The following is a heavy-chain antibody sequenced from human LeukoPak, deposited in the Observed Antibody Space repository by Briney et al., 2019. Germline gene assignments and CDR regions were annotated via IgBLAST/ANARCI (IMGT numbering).Heavy chain of an antibody. CDR3: ARLGVPTVFYDILTGTHDAFDI. J-gene: IGHJ3*02. V-gene: IGHV4-39*01. Sequence: PSETLSLTCTVSGSSISSSSYYWGWVRQPPGKGLEWLGSIYYSGSTYYNPSLKSRVTISVDTSKNQFSLKLSSVTAADTAVYYCARLGVPTVFYDILTGTHDAFDIWGQGTMVTVSS. D-gene: IGHD3-9*01. CDR1: GSSISSSSYY. CDR2: IYYSGST.